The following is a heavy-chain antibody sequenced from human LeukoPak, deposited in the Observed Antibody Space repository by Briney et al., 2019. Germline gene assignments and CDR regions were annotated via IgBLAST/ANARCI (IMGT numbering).Heavy chain of an antibody. CDR1: GYTFASYG. CDR3: AREASSSWPNWFDP. V-gene: IGHV1-18*01. Sequence: ASVKVSCKAFGYTFASYGINWVRQAPGQGLEWMGWISPYNGNTKYPQKLQGRVTMTTDTSTSTAYMELRSLRSDDTAVYYCAREASSSWPNWFDPWGQGTLVTVSS. J-gene: IGHJ5*02. CDR2: ISPYNGNT. D-gene: IGHD6-13*01.